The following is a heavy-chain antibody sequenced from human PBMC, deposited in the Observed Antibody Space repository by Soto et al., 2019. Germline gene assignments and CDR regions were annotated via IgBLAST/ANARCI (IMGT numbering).Heavy chain of an antibody. CDR2: IWYDGSNK. J-gene: IGHJ4*02. D-gene: IGHD3-10*01. CDR3: ARDRGSGTDY. Sequence: QVQLVESGGGVVQPGRSLRLSCAASGFTFSSYGMHWVRQAPGKGLEWVAVIWYDGSNKYYADSVKGRFTISRDNSKNTLYQQMNSLRAEDTAVYYCARDRGSGTDYWGQGTLVTVSS. CDR1: GFTFSSYG. V-gene: IGHV3-33*01.